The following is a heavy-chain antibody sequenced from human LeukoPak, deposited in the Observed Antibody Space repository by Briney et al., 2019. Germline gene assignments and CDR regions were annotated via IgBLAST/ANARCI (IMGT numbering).Heavy chain of an antibody. J-gene: IGHJ4*02. CDR1: GFTFSSYA. CDR3: ANENGGPDY. D-gene: IGHD3-10*01. Sequence: PGGSLRLSCAASGFTFSSYAMHWVRQAPGKGLEWVAVISYDGSNKYYADSVKGRFTISRDNSKNTLYLQMNSLRAEDTAVYYCANENGGPDYWGQGILVTVSS. CDR2: ISYDGSNK. V-gene: IGHV3-30*04.